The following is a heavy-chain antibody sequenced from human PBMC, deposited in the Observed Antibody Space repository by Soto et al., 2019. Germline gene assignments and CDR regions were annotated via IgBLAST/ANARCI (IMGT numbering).Heavy chain of an antibody. Sequence: QVQLQQWGAGLLKPSETLSLTCAVYGGSFSGYYWSWIRQPPGKGLEWIGEINHSGSTNYNPSLKSRVTISVDTSKNQSSLKLSSVTAADTAVYYCARVRRRGSAPGGPMTSYLGYGSGAPLDYWGQGTLVTVSS. V-gene: IGHV4-34*01. D-gene: IGHD3-10*01. J-gene: IGHJ4*02. CDR2: INHSGST. CDR1: GGSFSGYY. CDR3: ARVRRRGSAPGGPMTSYLGYGSGAPLDY.